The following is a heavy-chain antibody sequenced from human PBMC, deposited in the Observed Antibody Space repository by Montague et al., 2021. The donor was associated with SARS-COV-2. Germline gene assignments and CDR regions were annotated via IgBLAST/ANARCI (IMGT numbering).Heavy chain of an antibody. CDR1: GGSIRSSSYY. Sequence: SETLSLTCTVSGGSIRSSSYYWGWIRQPPGKGLECIGSIYCSGSTYYNPSLKSRVTISVDTSKNHFSLKLSSVTAADTAVYYCARTTWLRGYFDLWGRGTLVTVSS. CDR2: IYCSGST. D-gene: IGHD5-12*01. V-gene: IGHV4-39*07. CDR3: ARTTWLRGYFDL. J-gene: IGHJ2*01.